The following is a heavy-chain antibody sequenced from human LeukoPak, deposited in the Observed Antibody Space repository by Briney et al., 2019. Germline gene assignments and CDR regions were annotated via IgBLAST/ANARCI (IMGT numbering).Heavy chain of an antibody. CDR2: IYYSGST. CDR1: GGSISSSSHY. D-gene: IGHD2-15*01. V-gene: IGHV4-39*07. CDR3: ARVKGSGCGFMDV. Sequence: SETLSLTCSVSGGSISSSSHYWGWIRQPPGKGLEWIGSIYYSGSTYYNPSLKSRVTISVDTSKNQFSLKLTSVTAADTAVYYCARVKGSGCGFMDVWGKGTTVTVSS. J-gene: IGHJ6*03.